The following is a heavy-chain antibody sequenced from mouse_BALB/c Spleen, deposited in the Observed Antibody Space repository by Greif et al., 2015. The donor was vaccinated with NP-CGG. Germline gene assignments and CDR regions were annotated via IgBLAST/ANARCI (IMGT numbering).Heavy chain of an antibody. CDR2: IDPSDSYT. Sequence: VQLQQSGAELVKPGASVKLSCKASGYTFTSYWMHWVKQRPGQGLEWIGEIDPSDSYTNYNQKFKGKATLTVDKSSSTAYMQLSSLTSEDSAVYYCARYGLFDYWGQGTTLTVSS. CDR1: GYTFTSYW. CDR3: ARYGLFDY. D-gene: IGHD1-2*01. J-gene: IGHJ2*01. V-gene: IGHV1-69*02.